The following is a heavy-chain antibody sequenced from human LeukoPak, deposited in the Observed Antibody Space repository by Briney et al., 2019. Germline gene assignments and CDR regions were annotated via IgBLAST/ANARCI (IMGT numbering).Heavy chain of an antibody. CDR1: GFTVSSNY. CDR3: ARDTVVITKTHPYYYYGMDV. V-gene: IGHV3-66*01. Sequence: GGSLRLSCAASGFTVSSNYMSWVRQAPGKGLEWVSVIYSGGSTYYADSVKGRFTISRDNSKNTLYLQMNSLRAEDTAVYYCARDTVVITKTHPYYYYGMDVWGQGTTVTVSS. D-gene: IGHD4-23*01. CDR2: IYSGGST. J-gene: IGHJ6*02.